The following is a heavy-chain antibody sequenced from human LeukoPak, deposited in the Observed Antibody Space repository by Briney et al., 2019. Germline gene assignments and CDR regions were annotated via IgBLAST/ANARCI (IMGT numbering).Heavy chain of an antibody. V-gene: IGHV4-34*01. CDR1: GGSFSGYY. CDR2: INHSGST. J-gene: IGHJ5*02. D-gene: IGHD2-2*01. CDR3: ARGGSNIVVVPAANWFDP. Sequence: SETLSLTCAVYGGSFSGYYWSWIRQPPGKGLEWIGEINHSGSTNYNPSLKSRVTISVDTSKNQFSLKLSPVTAADTAVYYCARGGSNIVVVPAANWFDPWGQGTLVTVSS.